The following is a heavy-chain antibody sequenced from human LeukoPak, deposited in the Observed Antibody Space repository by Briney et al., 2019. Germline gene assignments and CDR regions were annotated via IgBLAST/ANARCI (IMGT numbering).Heavy chain of an antibody. D-gene: IGHD4-23*01. Sequence: ASVKVSCKASGYTFTSYDINWVRQATGQGLEWMGWMNPNSGNTGYAQKFQGRVTITRNTAISTAYTELSSLTSEDTAVYYCARDYGGNSGWFDPWGLGTLVTVSS. CDR1: GYTFTSYD. J-gene: IGHJ5*02. V-gene: IGHV1-8*03. CDR2: MNPNSGNT. CDR3: ARDYGGNSGWFDP.